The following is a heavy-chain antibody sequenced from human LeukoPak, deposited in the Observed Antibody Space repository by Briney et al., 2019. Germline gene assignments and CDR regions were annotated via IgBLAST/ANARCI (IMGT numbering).Heavy chain of an antibody. D-gene: IGHD6-19*01. CDR1: GYTFTVHY. CDR3: ARAAIAVAGDYNYHYMDV. Sequence: ASVKVSCKASGYTFTVHYMHWVRQAPGQGLEWMGWIYPSSGDIDYSHIFEGRVTMTRDTSISTAYMELSRLRSDDTAVYYCARAAIAVAGDYNYHYMDVWGKGTTVTVSS. CDR2: IYPSSGDI. J-gene: IGHJ6*03. V-gene: IGHV1-2*07.